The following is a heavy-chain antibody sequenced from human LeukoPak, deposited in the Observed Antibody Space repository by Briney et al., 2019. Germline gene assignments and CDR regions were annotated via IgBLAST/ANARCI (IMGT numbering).Heavy chain of an antibody. CDR3: ATPLDYYDRSDSHQGGD. Sequence: GGSLRFCCAASGFTFSRYWMSWVRKAPGKGLEWVAIINHDGSEKNYVDSVKGRFTISRDNAKNSLYLQMTSLRAEDTAVYYGATPLDYYDRSDSHQGGDWGQGTLVTVSS. CDR1: GFTFSRYW. J-gene: IGHJ4*02. D-gene: IGHD3-22*01. CDR2: INHDGSEK. V-gene: IGHV3-7*03.